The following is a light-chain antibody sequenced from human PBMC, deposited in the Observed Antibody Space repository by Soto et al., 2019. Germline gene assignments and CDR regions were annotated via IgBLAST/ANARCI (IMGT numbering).Light chain of an antibody. CDR1: QSVSNAY. V-gene: IGKV3-20*01. J-gene: IGKJ1*01. Sequence: EIVLTQSPGTLSLSPRERATLSCRASQSVSNAYLAWYQHKVGQSPRLLIYGASNRAPGIPDRFSGSGSGTDLTLTSSRLEHEDFAVYYCQQYAASPRTFGQGTQVEVK. CDR3: QQYAASPRT. CDR2: GAS.